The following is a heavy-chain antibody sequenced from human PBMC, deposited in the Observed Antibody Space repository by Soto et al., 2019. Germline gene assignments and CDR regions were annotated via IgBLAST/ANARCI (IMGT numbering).Heavy chain of an antibody. V-gene: IGHV1-8*01. D-gene: IGHD7-27*01. CDR1: GYTFINYD. CDR3: ARNGRETGDFDY. CDR2: MNPNSGDT. Sequence: QVQLVQSGAEVKKPGASVKVSCKASGYTFINYDINWVRQATGQGLEWMGWMNPNSGDTGYAQRLQGRVCMNRNAAISTAFMELNSLESDETAVYYCARNGRETGDFDYRGQGTLVTVSS. J-gene: IGHJ4*02.